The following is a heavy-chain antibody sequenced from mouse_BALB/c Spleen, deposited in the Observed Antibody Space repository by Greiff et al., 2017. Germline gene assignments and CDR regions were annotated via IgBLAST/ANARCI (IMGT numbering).Heavy chain of an antibody. CDR2: ISSGSSTI. V-gene: IGHV5-17*02. Sequence: EVQGVESGGGLVQPGGSRKLSCAASGFTFSSFGMHWVRQAPEKGLEWVAYISSGSSTIYYADTVKGRFTISRDNPKNTLFLQMTSLRSEDTAMYYCARLTYYGNYYAMDYWGQGTSVTVSS. D-gene: IGHD2-10*01. CDR3: ARLTYYGNYYAMDY. CDR1: GFTFSSFG. J-gene: IGHJ4*01.